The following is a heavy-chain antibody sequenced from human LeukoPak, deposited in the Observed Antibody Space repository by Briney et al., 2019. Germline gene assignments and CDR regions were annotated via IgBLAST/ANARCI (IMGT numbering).Heavy chain of an antibody. V-gene: IGHV3-48*03. CDR3: ARAPLVLQYRWWFDP. CDR2: ISGSGDTI. CDR1: GFTFSRYE. Sequence: GGSLRLSCAASGFTFSRYEVNWVRQAPGKGLEWISYISGSGDTIYYADPVKGRFAISRDNAKNSLYLQMNSLRAEDTAVYHCARAPLVLQYRWWFDPWGQGTLVIVSS. D-gene: IGHD5-24*01. J-gene: IGHJ5*02.